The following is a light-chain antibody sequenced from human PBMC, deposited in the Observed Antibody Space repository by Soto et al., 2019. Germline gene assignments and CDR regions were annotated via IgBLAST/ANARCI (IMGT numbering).Light chain of an antibody. CDR3: CSYASITTWV. J-gene: IGLJ3*02. CDR1: SSDVGGYIY. Sequence: QSALTQPASVSGSPGQSITISCTGTSSDVGGYIYVSWYQQHPGKAPKLMIYEGSKRPSGVSNRFSGSKSGNTASLTISGLQAEDEADYYCCSYASITTWVFGGGTKVTVL. V-gene: IGLV2-23*01. CDR2: EGS.